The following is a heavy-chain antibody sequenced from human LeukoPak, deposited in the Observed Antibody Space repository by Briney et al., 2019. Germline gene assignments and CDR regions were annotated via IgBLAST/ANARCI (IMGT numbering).Heavy chain of an antibody. CDR1: GGSISSYY. D-gene: IGHD6-13*01. Sequence: SETLSLTCTVSGGSISSYYWSWIRQPPGKGLEWIGYIYYSGSTNYSPSLKSRLTISVDTSRNQFSLKLSSVTAADTAVYYCARTYGSSGLGYFDLWGRGTLVTVSS. CDR2: IYYSGST. J-gene: IGHJ2*01. CDR3: ARTYGSSGLGYFDL. V-gene: IGHV4-59*01.